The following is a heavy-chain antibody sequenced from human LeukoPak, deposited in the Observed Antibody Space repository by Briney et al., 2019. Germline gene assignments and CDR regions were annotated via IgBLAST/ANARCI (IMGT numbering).Heavy chain of an antibody. CDR1: GFTFSDHD. CDR2: MTTTSSYM. CDR3: ARLIGLTIAAAATDY. J-gene: IGHJ4*02. V-gene: IGHV3-21*01. Sequence: GGSLRLSCAASGFTFSDHDMSWVRQAPGKGLEWVSSMTTTSSYMYYADSVKGRFTISRDNAKNSLYLQMNSLRAEDTALYYCARLIGLTIAAAATDYWGQGALVTVSS. D-gene: IGHD6-13*01.